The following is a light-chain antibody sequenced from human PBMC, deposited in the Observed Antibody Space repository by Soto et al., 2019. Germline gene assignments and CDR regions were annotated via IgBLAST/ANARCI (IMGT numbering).Light chain of an antibody. CDR2: GAS. CDR1: QSVSSSY. J-gene: IGKJ3*01. CDR3: QQYGSSLFT. Sequence: EIVLTQSPGTLSLSPGERATLSCRASQSVSSSYLAWYQQKPGQAPRLLIYGASSRATGIPDSFSGSASGTDLTLTISRLEPEAFAVYYFQQYGSSLFTFGPETKVDIK. V-gene: IGKV3-20*01.